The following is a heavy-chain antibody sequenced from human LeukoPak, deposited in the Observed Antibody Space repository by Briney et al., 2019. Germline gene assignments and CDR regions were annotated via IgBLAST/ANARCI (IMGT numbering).Heavy chain of an antibody. CDR1: GGSFSGYY. CDR3: ARQLYDYVWGSYRPYYFDY. V-gene: IGHV4-34*01. D-gene: IGHD3-16*02. CDR2: INHSGST. J-gene: IGHJ4*02. Sequence: PETLSLTCAVYGGSFSGYYWSWIRQPPGKGLEWIGEINHSGSTNYNPSLKSRVTISVDTSKNQFSLKLSSVTAADTAVYYCARQLYDYVWGSYRPYYFDYWGQGTLVTVSS.